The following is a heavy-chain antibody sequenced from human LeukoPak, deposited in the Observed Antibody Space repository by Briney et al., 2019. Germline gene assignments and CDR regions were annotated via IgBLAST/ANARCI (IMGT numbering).Heavy chain of an antibody. Sequence: GWTLRLSCAASGFSFRSHGMNWVRQAPGKGLEWVSGISPRGDITYYKDSVRGRFTISRDNFKNTVSLQLNSLRAEDTAMYYCAKDDDWGRFNHWGQGTLVTVSS. CDR2: ISPRGDIT. D-gene: IGHD3-16*01. V-gene: IGHV3-23*01. CDR3: AKDDDWGRFNH. J-gene: IGHJ1*01. CDR1: GFSFRSHG.